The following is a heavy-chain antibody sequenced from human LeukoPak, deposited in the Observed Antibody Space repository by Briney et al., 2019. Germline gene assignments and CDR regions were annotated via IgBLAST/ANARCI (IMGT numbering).Heavy chain of an antibody. CDR2: ISSSSSYI. J-gene: IGHJ6*03. CDR1: GFTFSSYS. V-gene: IGHV3-21*01. CDR3: ARDRLGPAEYYYYMDV. Sequence: PGGSLRLSCAASGFTFSSYSMNWVRQAPGKGLEWVSSISSSSSYIYYADSVKGRFTISRDNAKNSLYLQMNSLRAEDTAVYYCARDRLGPAEYYYYMDVWGKGTTVTVSS. D-gene: IGHD1-26*01.